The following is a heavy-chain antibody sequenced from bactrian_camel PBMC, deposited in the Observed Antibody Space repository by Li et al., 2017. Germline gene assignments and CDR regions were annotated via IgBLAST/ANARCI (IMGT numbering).Heavy chain of an antibody. CDR3: ATDVGLGYLAYNY. CDR2: VASNGGST. Sequence: HVQLVESGGDLVQPGGSLTLSCTASGFTFSGYWMYWVRQTPAKGLEWVSGVASNGGSTEYADSIVGRFTISRDNAKNTVYLQMTSLKSEDTALYYCATDVGLGYLAYNYWGQGTQVTVS. D-gene: IGHD5*01. J-gene: IGHJ4*01. CDR1: GFTFSGYW. V-gene: IGHV3S1*01.